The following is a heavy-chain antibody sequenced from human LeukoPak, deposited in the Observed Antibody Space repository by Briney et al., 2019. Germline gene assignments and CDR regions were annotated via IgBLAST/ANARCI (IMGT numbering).Heavy chain of an antibody. J-gene: IGHJ4*02. CDR1: GYTFTSYG. Sequence: ASVKVSCKASGYTFTSYGISWVRQAPGQGLEWMGWISAYNGNTNYAQKPQGRVTMTTDTSTSTAYMELRSLRSDDTAVYYCARGVYTPMIVVVTSRGELDYWGQGTLVTVSS. CDR2: ISAYNGNT. V-gene: IGHV1-18*01. D-gene: IGHD3-22*01. CDR3: ARGVYTPMIVVVTSRGELDY.